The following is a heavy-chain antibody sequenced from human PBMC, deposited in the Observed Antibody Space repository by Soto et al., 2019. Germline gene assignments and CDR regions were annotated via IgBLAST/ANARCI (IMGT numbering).Heavy chain of an antibody. J-gene: IGHJ4*02. CDR3: VKGEYYYDSSGYYPFDY. V-gene: IGHV3-30*19. CDR2: ISYDGSNK. CDR1: GFTFSSYG. Sequence: SGFTFSSYGMHWVRQAPGKGLEWVAVISYDGSNKYYADSVKGRFTISRDNSKNTQYLQMSSLRADDTAVYYCVKGEYYYDSSGYYPFDYWGQGTLVTVSS. D-gene: IGHD3-22*01.